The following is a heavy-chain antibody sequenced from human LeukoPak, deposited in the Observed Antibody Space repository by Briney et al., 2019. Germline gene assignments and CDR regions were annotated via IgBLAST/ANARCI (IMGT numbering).Heavy chain of an antibody. CDR1: GFTFTNFH. J-gene: IGHJ2*01. D-gene: IGHD3-16*01. Sequence: AAVKVSCKASGFTFTNFHLHWARQAPGQGFEWMGWINADDGVTNYEQKFQGRVTLTRDTSISTAYMELSRLTSDDTAVYYCATIMSGNWYFDRWGRGTLVTVSS. CDR2: INADDGVT. CDR3: ATIMSGNWYFDR. V-gene: IGHV1-2*02.